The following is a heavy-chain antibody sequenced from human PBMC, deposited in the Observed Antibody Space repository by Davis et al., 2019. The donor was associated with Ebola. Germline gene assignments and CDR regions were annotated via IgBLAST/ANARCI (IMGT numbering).Heavy chain of an antibody. CDR3: AKSMATGSSPVWVVSMDV. D-gene: IGHD3-10*01. J-gene: IGHJ6*04. CDR2: ISGSGGST. CDR1: VITSSSYA. V-gene: IGHV3-23*01. Sequence: GGSLRLSCTDSVITSSSYAMTWVRQAPGKGLEWVSAISGSGGSTYYADSVKGRFTISRDNSRNTLYLQVKGLRPEDTAVYYCAKSMATGSSPVWVVSMDVWGKGTTVTVSS.